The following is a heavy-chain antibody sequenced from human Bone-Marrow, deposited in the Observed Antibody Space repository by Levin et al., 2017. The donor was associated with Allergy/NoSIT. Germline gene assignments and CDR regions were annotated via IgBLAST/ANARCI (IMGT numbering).Heavy chain of an antibody. V-gene: IGHV3-74*01. CDR2: IQSNGKT. Sequence: LSLTCAASGFTFSTYWMHWVCHAPGKGLVWVSRIQSNGKTNYADSVKGRFTIPRDNAKNTPYLQMNSLTVEDTAAYYCARDRFYSDSGSNFSWFHPCGQAALVAVTS. CDR1: GFTFSTYW. J-gene: IGHJ5*02. D-gene: IGHD3-10*01. CDR3: ARDRFYSDSGSNFSWFHP.